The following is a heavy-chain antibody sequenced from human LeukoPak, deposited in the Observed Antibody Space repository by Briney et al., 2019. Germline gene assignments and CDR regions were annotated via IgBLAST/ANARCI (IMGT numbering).Heavy chain of an antibody. Sequence: PGGSLRLSCQASGFTFSSNAMSWFRQAQGKGLEWVSPISGSGGSTYYADSVKGRFTISRDNSKNTLYPQMNSLRAEDTAVYYCAKDIRYCGGDCYPYYFDYWGQGTLVTVSS. CDR3: AKDIRYCGGDCYPYYFDY. D-gene: IGHD2-21*02. V-gene: IGHV3-23*01. CDR1: GFTFSSNA. J-gene: IGHJ4*02. CDR2: ISGSGGST.